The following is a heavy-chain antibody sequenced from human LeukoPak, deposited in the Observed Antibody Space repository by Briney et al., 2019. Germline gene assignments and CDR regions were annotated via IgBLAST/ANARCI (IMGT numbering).Heavy chain of an antibody. J-gene: IGHJ3*02. CDR3: AKAGRSGWYPGWPFDI. V-gene: IGHV3-23*01. CDR1: GFTFLTYA. Sequence: GVSLRLSSAASGFTFLTYAMSWVRQAPGKGLQWVSVIRHSGASTYYADSVKGRFTISRDNSKNTLYLQMNSLRAEDTAVYYCAKAGRSGWYPGWPFDIWGQGTMVTVSS. CDR2: IRHSGAST. D-gene: IGHD6-19*01.